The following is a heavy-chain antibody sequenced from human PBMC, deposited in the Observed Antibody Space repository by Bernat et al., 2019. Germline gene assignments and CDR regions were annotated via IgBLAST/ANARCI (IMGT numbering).Heavy chain of an antibody. Sequence: QVQLQQWGAGLLKPSETLSLTCAVYGGSFSGYYWSWIRQPPGKGLEWIGEINHSGSTNYNPSLKRRVTISVDTSKNQFSLTLSSVTAADTAVYYCAGVVVVAATALYYFDYWGQGTLVTVSS. CDR3: AGVVVVAATALYYFDY. V-gene: IGHV4-34*01. CDR1: GGSFSGYY. D-gene: IGHD2-15*01. J-gene: IGHJ4*02. CDR2: INHSGST.